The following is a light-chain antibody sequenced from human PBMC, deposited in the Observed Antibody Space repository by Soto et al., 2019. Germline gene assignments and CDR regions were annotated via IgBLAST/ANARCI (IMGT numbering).Light chain of an antibody. CDR1: SSDVGSHNL. CDR3: CSYAGSSTYI. CDR2: EGS. J-gene: IGLJ1*01. V-gene: IGLV2-23*01. Sequence: QSALTQPASVSGSPGQSITISCTGTSSDVGSHNLVSWYQQHPDRAPKLMIYEGSKRPSGVSNRFSGSKSGNTASLTISGLQAEDEADYFCCSYAGSSTYIFGSGTKRTVL.